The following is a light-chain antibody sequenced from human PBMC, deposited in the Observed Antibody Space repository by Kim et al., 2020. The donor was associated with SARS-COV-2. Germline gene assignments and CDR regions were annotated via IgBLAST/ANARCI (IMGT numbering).Light chain of an antibody. J-gene: IGKJ2*01. CDR3: QHYNSYPYT. Sequence: ASVGDRVTFSFRASQNIGSYLAWYQHKPGKAPTLLVYQASSLESGVPSRFSGSGSETEFILTINSLQPDDFATYYCQHYNSYPYTFGQGTKLEI. CDR1: QNIGSY. V-gene: IGKV1-5*03. CDR2: QAS.